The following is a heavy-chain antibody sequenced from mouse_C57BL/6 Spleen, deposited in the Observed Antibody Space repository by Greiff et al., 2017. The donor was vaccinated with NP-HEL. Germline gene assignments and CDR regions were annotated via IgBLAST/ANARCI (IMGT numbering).Heavy chain of an antibody. D-gene: IGHD4-1*01. J-gene: IGHJ2*01. CDR3: ARTGTKDYFDY. CDR1: GFTFSSYA. V-gene: IGHV5-4*01. CDR2: ISDGGSYT. Sequence: EVQGVESGGGLVKPGGSLKLSCAASGFTFSSYAMSWVRQTPDKRLEWVATISDGGSYTYYPDNVKGRFTISRDNAKNNLYLQMRHLKSEDTAMYYCARTGTKDYFDYWGQGTTLTVSS.